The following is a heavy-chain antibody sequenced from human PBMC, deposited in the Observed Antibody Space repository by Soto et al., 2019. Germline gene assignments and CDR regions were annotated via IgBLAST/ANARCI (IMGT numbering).Heavy chain of an antibody. D-gene: IGHD2-21*01. Sequence: SETLSLTCTVSGGSISSSSYYWGWIRQPPGKGLEWIGSIYYSGSTYYNPSLKSRVTISVDTSKNQFSLKLSSVTAADTAVYYCARHGDWVFDYWGQGTLVTVSS. V-gene: IGHV4-39*01. J-gene: IGHJ4*02. CDR3: ARHGDWVFDY. CDR1: GGSISSSSYY. CDR2: IYYSGST.